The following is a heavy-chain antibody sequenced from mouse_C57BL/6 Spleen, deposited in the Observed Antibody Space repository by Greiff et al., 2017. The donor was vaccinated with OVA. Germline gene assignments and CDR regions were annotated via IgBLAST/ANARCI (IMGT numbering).Heavy chain of an antibody. CDR2: ISGGGGNT. CDR3: ARSGSTVITRGDFDG. CDR1: GFTFSSYT. V-gene: IGHV5-9*01. J-gene: IGHJ1*03. Sequence: EVMLVESGGGLVKPGGSLKLSCAASGFTFSSYTMSWVRQTPEKRLEWVATISGGGGNTYYPDSVKGRFTISRDNAKNTLYLQMSSLRAEDTALYECARSGSTVITRGDFDGWGTGTTVTVS. D-gene: IGHD2-4*01.